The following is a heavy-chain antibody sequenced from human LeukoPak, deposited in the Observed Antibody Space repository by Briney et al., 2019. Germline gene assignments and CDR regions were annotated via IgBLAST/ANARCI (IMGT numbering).Heavy chain of an antibody. J-gene: IGHJ4*02. CDR1: GFTFDDYA. CDR2: ISSSSSYI. V-gene: IGHV3-21*01. Sequence: PGGSLRLSCAASGFTFDDYAMHWVRQAPGKGLEWVSSISSSSSYIYYADSVKGRFTISRDNAKNSLYLQMSSLRAEDTAVYYCARDRVRGVIITYFFDYWGQGTLVTVSS. D-gene: IGHD3-10*01. CDR3: ARDRVRGVIITYFFDY.